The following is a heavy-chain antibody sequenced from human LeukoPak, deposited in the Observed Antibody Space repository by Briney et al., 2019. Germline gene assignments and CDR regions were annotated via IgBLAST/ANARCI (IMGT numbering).Heavy chain of an antibody. D-gene: IGHD3-10*01. Sequence: GGSLRLSCAASGFTFSIYGMHWVRQAPGKGLKWVAFIRYDGSNKYYADSVKGRFTISRDNSKNTLYLQMNSLRAEDTAVYYCVSLWFGELFGFDYWGQGTLVTVSS. V-gene: IGHV3-30*02. CDR1: GFTFSIYG. CDR3: VSLWFGELFGFDY. J-gene: IGHJ4*02. CDR2: IRYDGSNK.